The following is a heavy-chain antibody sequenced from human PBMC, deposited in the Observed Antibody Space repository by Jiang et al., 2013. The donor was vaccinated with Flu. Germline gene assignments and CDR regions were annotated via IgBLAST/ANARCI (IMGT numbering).Heavy chain of an antibody. Sequence: VQLVESGGGLVKPGGSLRLSCAASGFTFSDYYMTWIRQAPGKGLEWVSSISSSDGTIYDADSVKGRFTISRDNAKNSLYLQMNSLRAEDTAVYYCATLRGSTYDTYLMDLWGQGTLLSVSS. CDR3: ATLRGSTYDTYLMDL. J-gene: IGHJ5*02. D-gene: IGHD2-2*01. CDR2: ISSSDGTI. CDR1: GFTFSDYY. V-gene: IGHV3-11*01.